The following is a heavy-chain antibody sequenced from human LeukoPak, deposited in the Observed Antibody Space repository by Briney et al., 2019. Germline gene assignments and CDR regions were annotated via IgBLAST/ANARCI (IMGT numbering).Heavy chain of an antibody. CDR1: GGSISSSSYY. CDR3: ARGISSSWFPYYFDY. D-gene: IGHD6-13*01. CDR2: IYHSGST. V-gene: IGHV4-39*07. Sequence: NPSETLSLTCTVSGGSISSSSYYWGWIRQPPGKGLEWIGSIYHSGSTYYNPSLKSRVTISVDRSKNQFSLKLSSVTAADTAVYYCARGISSSWFPYYFDYWGQGTLVTVSS. J-gene: IGHJ4*02.